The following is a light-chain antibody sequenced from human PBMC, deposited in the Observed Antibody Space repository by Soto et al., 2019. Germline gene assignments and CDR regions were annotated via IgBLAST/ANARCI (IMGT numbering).Light chain of an antibody. CDR1: QSISRY. CDR3: QHYNSYSEA. J-gene: IGKJ1*01. V-gene: IGKV3-20*01. CDR2: GAS. Sequence: LVLTQSPGTLSLSPGARTTLSCRASQSISRYLAWYQQKPGQGPRLLIYGASSRATGTPDRFSGSGSGTEFTLTISSLQPDEFATYYCQHYNSYSEAVGQGTKVDIK.